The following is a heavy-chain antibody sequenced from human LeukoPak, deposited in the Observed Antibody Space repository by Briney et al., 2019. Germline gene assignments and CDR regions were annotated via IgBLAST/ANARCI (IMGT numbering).Heavy chain of an antibody. D-gene: IGHD3-22*01. V-gene: IGHV3-30-3*01. CDR2: ISYDGSNK. Sequence: GRSLRLSCAASGFTFSSYAMHWVRQAPGKGLEWVAVISYDGSNKYYADSVKGRFTISRDNSKNTLYLQMNSLRAEDTTVYYCARRRDYYDSSGYLYYFDYWGQGTLVTVSS. CDR3: ARRRDYYDSSGYLYYFDY. CDR1: GFTFSSYA. J-gene: IGHJ4*02.